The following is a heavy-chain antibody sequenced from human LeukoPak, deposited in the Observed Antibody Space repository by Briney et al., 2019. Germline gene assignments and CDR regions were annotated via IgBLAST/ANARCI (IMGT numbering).Heavy chain of an antibody. J-gene: IGHJ4*02. CDR1: RFTFSSYW. Sequence: GGSLRLSCAASRFTFSSYWMSWVRQAPGKGLEWVANIKQDGSEKYYVDSVKGRFTISRDNAKNSLYLQMNSLRAEDTAVCYCARGSSWYYFDYWGQGTLVTVSS. V-gene: IGHV3-7*04. CDR2: IKQDGSEK. D-gene: IGHD6-13*01. CDR3: ARGSSWYYFDY.